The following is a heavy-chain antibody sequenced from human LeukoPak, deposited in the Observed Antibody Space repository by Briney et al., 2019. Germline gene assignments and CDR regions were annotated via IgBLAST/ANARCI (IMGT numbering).Heavy chain of an antibody. CDR2: IYSGGST. Sequence: PGGSLRLSCAASGFTFSSYAMSWVRQAPGKGLEWVSVIYSGGSTYYADSVKGRFTISRHNSKNTLYLQMNSLRAEDTAVYYCARDRDCSGGSCYGSWGQGTLVTVSS. CDR1: GFTFSSYA. V-gene: IGHV3-53*04. J-gene: IGHJ5*02. D-gene: IGHD2-15*01. CDR3: ARDRDCSGGSCYGS.